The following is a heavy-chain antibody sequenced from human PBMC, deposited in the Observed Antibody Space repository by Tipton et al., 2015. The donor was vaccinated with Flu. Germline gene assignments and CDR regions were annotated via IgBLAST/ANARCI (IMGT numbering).Heavy chain of an antibody. Sequence: SLRLSCEASGFTFSSYGMHWVRQFTGKGLEWVSGIGTSGDTYYAGSVKGRFTISRENAKNSLYLQMNSLRAGDTAVYYCARGPLPDSNWYNGMDVWGQGTTVTVFS. CDR1: GFTFSSYG. CDR3: ARGPLPDSNWYNGMDV. J-gene: IGHJ6*02. CDR2: IGTSGDT. D-gene: IGHD6-13*01. V-gene: IGHV3-13*01.